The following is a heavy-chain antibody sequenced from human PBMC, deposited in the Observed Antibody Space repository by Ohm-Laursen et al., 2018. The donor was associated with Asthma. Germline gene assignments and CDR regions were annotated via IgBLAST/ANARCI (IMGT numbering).Heavy chain of an antibody. CDR3: ARDLSYYDILTGYGYYYGMDV. CDR2: ISYDGSNK. CDR1: GFTFSSYG. J-gene: IGHJ6*02. Sequence: SSLRLSCTASGFTFSSYGMHWVRQAPGKGLEWVAVISYDGSNKYYADSVKGRFTISRDNSKNTLYLQMNSLRAEDTAVYYCARDLSYYDILTGYGYYYGMDVWGQGTTVTVSS. D-gene: IGHD3-9*01. V-gene: IGHV3-30*03.